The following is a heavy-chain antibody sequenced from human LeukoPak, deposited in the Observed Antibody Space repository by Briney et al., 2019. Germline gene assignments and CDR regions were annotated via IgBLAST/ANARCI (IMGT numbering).Heavy chain of an antibody. CDR2: INTNTGNP. CDR1: GYTFTSYG. V-gene: IGHV7-4-1*02. J-gene: IGHJ5*02. Sequence: ASVKVSCKASGYTFTSYGISWVRQAPGQGLEWMGWINTNTGNPTYAQGFTGRFVFSLDTSVSTAYLQISSLKAEDTAVYYCARDLYSPSENWFDPWGQGTLVTVSS. CDR3: ARDLYSPSENWFDP. D-gene: IGHD2-15*01.